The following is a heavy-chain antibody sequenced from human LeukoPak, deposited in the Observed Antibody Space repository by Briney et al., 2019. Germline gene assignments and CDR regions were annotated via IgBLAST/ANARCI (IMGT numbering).Heavy chain of an antibody. J-gene: IGHJ4*02. CDR1: GFTFSRYA. D-gene: IGHD3-22*01. CDR2: ISSNGGST. V-gene: IGHV3-64*01. CDR3: ARVSGRYYSDSTGFIDY. Sequence: QPGESLRLSYAASGFTFSRYAMHWVRQAPGKGLEYVSAISSNGGSTYYANSVKGRFTISRDNTKNTLYLQMGSLGPEDMALYYCARVSGRYYSDSTGFIDYWGQGTLVTVSS.